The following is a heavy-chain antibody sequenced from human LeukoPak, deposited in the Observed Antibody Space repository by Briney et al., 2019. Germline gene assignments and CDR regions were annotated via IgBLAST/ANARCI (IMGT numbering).Heavy chain of an antibody. Sequence: ASVKISCKASGYTFSNYFIHWVRQAPGQGLEWVGVIKPGGDTEYTRKFHGRVTMTGDMSTTTVYMELSSLTSEDTAVYYCAREVASSYCFDFWGQGILVTVSS. D-gene: IGHD5-12*01. CDR2: IKPGGDT. CDR1: GYTFSNYF. CDR3: AREVASSYCFDF. J-gene: IGHJ4*02. V-gene: IGHV1-46*01.